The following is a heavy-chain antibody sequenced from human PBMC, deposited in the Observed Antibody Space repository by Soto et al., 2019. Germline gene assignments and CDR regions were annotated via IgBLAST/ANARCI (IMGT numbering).Heavy chain of an antibody. V-gene: IGHV3-23*01. D-gene: IGHD2-15*01. CDR1: GFTFSNYA. Sequence: EVQLLESGGGLVQPGGSLRLSCAASGFTFSNYAMIWVRQAPGKGLEWASVISGSGGTTHYADSVKGRFTISRDNSKNTLYLQMNYLRAEDTAVYYCAKSDLRYCSGGSCGYYYFDYWGQGTLVTVSS. CDR3: AKSDLRYCSGGSCGYYYFDY. J-gene: IGHJ4*02. CDR2: ISGSGGTT.